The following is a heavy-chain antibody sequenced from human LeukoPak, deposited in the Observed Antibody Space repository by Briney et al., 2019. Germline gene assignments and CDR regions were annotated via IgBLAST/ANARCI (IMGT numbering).Heavy chain of an antibody. Sequence: ASVKVSCKASGYTFTSYGISWVRQAPGQGLEWMGWISAYNGNTNYAQKLQGRVTMTTDTSTSTAYMELRSLRSDDTAVYYCARDMGNYVYGAFDIWGQGTMVTVSS. CDR1: GYTFTSYG. V-gene: IGHV1-18*01. CDR2: ISAYNGNT. J-gene: IGHJ3*02. CDR3: ARDMGNYVYGAFDI. D-gene: IGHD4-11*01.